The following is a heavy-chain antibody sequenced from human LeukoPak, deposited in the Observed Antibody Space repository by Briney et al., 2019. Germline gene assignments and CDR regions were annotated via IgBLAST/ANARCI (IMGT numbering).Heavy chain of an antibody. V-gene: IGHV4-59*08. CDR1: GGSISTYY. CDR3: ARHGIVDSSRKYYFDY. D-gene: IGHD6-13*01. J-gene: IGHJ4*02. CDR2: IYYSGST. Sequence: SETLSLTCTVSGGSISTYYWSWIRQPPGKGLEWIGYIYYSGSTSYNPSLKSRVTISVDTSKNQFSLDLSSVTAADTAVYYCARHGIVDSSRKYYFDYWGQGTLVTVSS.